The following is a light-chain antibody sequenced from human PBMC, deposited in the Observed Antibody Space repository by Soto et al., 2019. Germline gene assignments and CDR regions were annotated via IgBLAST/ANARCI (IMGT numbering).Light chain of an antibody. CDR3: QQYGSSPPRYT. J-gene: IGKJ2*01. CDR2: GAS. V-gene: IGKV3-20*01. CDR1: QSVSSSY. Sequence: EIVLTQSPGTLSLSPGERATLSCRASQSVSSSYLAWYQQKPGQAPRLLIYGASSRATGIPDRFSGSGSGTDFALTISRLEPEDFAVYDCQQYGSSPPRYTFGQGTKLEIK.